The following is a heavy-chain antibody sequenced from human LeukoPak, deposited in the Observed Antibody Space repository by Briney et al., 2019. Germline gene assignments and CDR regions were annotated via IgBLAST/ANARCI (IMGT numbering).Heavy chain of an antibody. CDR1: GFTVSSNY. J-gene: IGHJ6*02. D-gene: IGHD4-4*01. CDR3: ATKTTPLYYYYYGMDV. CDR2: IYSGGST. Sequence: GGSLRLSCAASGFTVSSNYMSWVRQAPGKGLEWVPVIYSGGSTYYADSVKGRFTISRDNSKNTLYLKMNSLRAEDTAVYYCATKTTPLYYYYYGMDVWGQGTTVTVSS. V-gene: IGHV3-66*01.